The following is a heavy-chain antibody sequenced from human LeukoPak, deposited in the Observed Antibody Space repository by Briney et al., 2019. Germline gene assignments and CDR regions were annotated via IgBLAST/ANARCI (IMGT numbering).Heavy chain of an antibody. J-gene: IGHJ4*02. CDR2: RSNDGSSE. CDR3: AKGLYRSSYVFDY. Sequence: GGSLRLSCSASGFTFSSYAMNSCRQAPGKGLSWVAGRSNDGSSEFYGHSVKDPLNVSRNNSKNPVFLEMNSLRAEDTAVYYCAKGLYRSSYVFDYWGQGTQVTVPS. D-gene: IGHD6-6*01. V-gene: IGHV3-30*04. CDR1: GFTFSSYA.